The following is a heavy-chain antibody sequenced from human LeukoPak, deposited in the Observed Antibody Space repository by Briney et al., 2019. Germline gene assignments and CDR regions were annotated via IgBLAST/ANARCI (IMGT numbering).Heavy chain of an antibody. Sequence: GGSLRLSCAASGFTVSSCTMSWVRQAPGKGLEWVSVITGSGDKTYYAGSVKGRFTISRDNSKNSLYLQMNSLRAEDTAVYYCARDRDQRRITILGVARGYFDYWGQGTLVTVSS. CDR1: GFTVSSCT. D-gene: IGHD3-3*01. CDR3: ARDRDQRRITILGVARGYFDY. V-gene: IGHV3-23*01. CDR2: ITGSGDKT. J-gene: IGHJ4*02.